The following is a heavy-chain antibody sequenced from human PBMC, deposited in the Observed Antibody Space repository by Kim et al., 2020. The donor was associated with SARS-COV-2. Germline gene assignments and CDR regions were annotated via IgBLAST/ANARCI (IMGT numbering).Heavy chain of an antibody. J-gene: IGHJ5*02. CDR3: SKGRSPGKVDWCAP. Sequence: AVSVKCRFTISRDNSRNTVSLHMNSLTVEDTAVYYCSKGRSPGKVDWCAPWGQGTLATVSS. V-gene: IGHV3-23*01. D-gene: IGHD2-8*01.